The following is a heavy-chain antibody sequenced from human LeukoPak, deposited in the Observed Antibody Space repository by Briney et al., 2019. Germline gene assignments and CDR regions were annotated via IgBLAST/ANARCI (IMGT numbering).Heavy chain of an antibody. J-gene: IGHJ4*02. D-gene: IGHD3-16*02. CDR2: ISYDGSNK. CDR3: AKDAVMITFGGVIVIPGEVDY. V-gene: IGHV3-30*18. CDR1: GFIFSHHG. Sequence: PGGSLRLSCAASGFIFSHHGMNWVRQAPGKGLEWVAVISYDGSNKYYADSVKGRFTISRDNSKNTLYLQMNSLRAEDTAVYYCAKDAVMITFGGVIVIPGEVDYWGQGTLVTVSS.